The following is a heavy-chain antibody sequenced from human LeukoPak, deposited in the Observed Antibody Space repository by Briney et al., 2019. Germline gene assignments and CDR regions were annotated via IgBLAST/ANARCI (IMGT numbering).Heavy chain of an antibody. CDR1: GGSISSYY. CDR2: IYTSGGT. CDR3: ASRNSDYDLRFDP. V-gene: IGHV4-4*09. J-gene: IGHJ5*02. D-gene: IGHD3-3*01. Sequence: SETLSLTCTVSGGSISSYYWSWIRQPPGKGLEWIGYIYTSGGTNYNPSLKSRVTISVDTSKNQFSLKLSSVTAADTAVYYCASRNSDYDLRFDPWGQGTLVTVSS.